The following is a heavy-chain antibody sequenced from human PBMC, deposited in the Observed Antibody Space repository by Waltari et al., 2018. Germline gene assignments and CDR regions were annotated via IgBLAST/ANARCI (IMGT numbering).Heavy chain of an antibody. Sequence: EGQLVESGGGLVKPGGSLRLSCSTSGFTFSSYTMIWVRQAPGTGLEWVSSIGTISPYIFYADSVKGRFTSSRDNANNSVSLQMNSLRADDTAIYYCARRVVTGRSRRLDVWGQGTTVTVSS. CDR1: GFTFSSYT. CDR2: IGTISPYI. CDR3: ARRVVTGRSRRLDV. J-gene: IGHJ6*02. D-gene: IGHD5-18*01. V-gene: IGHV3-21*02.